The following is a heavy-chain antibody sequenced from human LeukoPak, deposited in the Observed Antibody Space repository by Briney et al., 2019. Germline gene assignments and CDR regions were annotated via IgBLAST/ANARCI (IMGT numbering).Heavy chain of an antibody. Sequence: GRSLRLSCAASGFTFSSYAMHWVRQAPGKGLEWVAVILYDGSNKHYADSVNGRFTISRDTSKNTLYLQMNRLRAEDTAVYYCARVGSFRDAFDCWGQGPLVTVSS. CDR2: ILYDGSNK. CDR3: ARVGSFRDAFDC. CDR1: GFTFSSYA. D-gene: IGHD5-24*01. J-gene: IGHJ4*02. V-gene: IGHV3-30-3*01.